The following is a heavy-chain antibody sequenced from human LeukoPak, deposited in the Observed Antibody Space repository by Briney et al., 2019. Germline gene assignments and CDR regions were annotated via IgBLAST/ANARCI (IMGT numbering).Heavy chain of an antibody. J-gene: IGHJ4*02. CDR2: ISAYNGNT. D-gene: IGHD6-13*01. CDR1: GYTFTSYG. V-gene: IGHV1-18*01. Sequence: ASVKVSCKASGYTFTSYGISWVRQAPGQGLEWMGWISAYNGNTNYAQKFQGRVTMTRDTSISTAYMELSRLRSDDTAVYYCAAAGIAAAGLKFYWGQGTLVTVSS. CDR3: AAAGIAAAGLKFY.